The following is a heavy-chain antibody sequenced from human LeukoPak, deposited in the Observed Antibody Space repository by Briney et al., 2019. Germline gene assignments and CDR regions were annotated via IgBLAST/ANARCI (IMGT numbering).Heavy chain of an antibody. J-gene: IGHJ5*02. CDR3: ARDLGPTPSNWFDP. CDR2: IYHSGST. CDR1: GGSISSDNW. Sequence: SGTLSLTCAVSGGSISSDNWWSWVRQPPGKGLEWIGEIYHSGSTNYNPSLQSRVTISVDRSKNQFSLKLSSVTAADTAVYYCARDLGPTPSNWFDPWGQGTLVTVSS. V-gene: IGHV4-4*02.